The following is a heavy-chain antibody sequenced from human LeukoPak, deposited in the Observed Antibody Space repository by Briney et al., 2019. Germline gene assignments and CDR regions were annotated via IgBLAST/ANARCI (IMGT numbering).Heavy chain of an antibody. V-gene: IGHV4-34*01. CDR2: INHSGST. CDR1: GGSFSGYY. CDR3: ARDTTYYYGSGSYGAFDI. D-gene: IGHD3-10*01. J-gene: IGHJ3*02. Sequence: SETLSLTCAVYGGSFSGYYWSWIRQPPGKGLEWIGEINHSGSTNYNPSLKSRVTISVDTSKNQFSLKLSSLTAADTAVYYCARDTTYYYGSGSYGAFDIWGQGTMVTVSS.